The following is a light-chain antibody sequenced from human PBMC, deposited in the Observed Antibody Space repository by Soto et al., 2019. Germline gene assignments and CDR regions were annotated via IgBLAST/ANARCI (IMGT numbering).Light chain of an antibody. CDR1: QSVRSN. V-gene: IGKV3-15*01. CDR3: QHYIDWRRT. CDR2: GAS. Sequence: EIVMTQSPATLSVSPGERATLSCRASQSVRSNLAWYQQKPGQAPRLLIYGASTRATGIPARFSGSGSGTEFTLTISSLQSEDFAVYYCQHYIDWRRTFGQGTKVEIK. J-gene: IGKJ1*01.